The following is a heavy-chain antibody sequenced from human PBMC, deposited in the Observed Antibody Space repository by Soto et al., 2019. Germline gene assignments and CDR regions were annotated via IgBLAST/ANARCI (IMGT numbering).Heavy chain of an antibody. CDR1: GYSFSSYG. CDR3: ARDSPYNDFWGGVMESYSDNMDV. CDR2: VSADSGKT. J-gene: IGHJ6*02. V-gene: IGHV1-18*01. D-gene: IGHD3-3*01. Sequence: QVQLVQSGGEVKRPGASMKVSCKASGYSFSSYGVSWVRQAPGQGLQWLGWVSADSGKTKYAQILQCRLTLTTDTSTKTAYMELRSLTSDDTAMYYCARDSPYNDFWGGVMESYSDNMDVWGQGATVIFSS.